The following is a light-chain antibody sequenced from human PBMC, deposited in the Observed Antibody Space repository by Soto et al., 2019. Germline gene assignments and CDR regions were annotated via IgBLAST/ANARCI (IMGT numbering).Light chain of an antibody. Sequence: QSALTQPPSVSGSPGQSVTISCTGTSSDVGSYNRVSWYQQPPGTAPKLMLYDVSNRPSGVPDRVSGSKSGNTASLTISGLQAEDEVDYYCISYTSSSTYVFGSGTKVTVL. CDR3: ISYTSSSTYV. CDR2: DVS. CDR1: SSDVGSYNR. V-gene: IGLV2-18*02. J-gene: IGLJ1*01.